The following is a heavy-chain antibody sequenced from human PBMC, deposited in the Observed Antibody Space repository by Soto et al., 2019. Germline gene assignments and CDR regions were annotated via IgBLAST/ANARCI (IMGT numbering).Heavy chain of an antibody. CDR1: GFTFSSYA. CDR2: ISYDGSNK. CDR3: ARDNFLPTIFGVVREYYYYGMDV. D-gene: IGHD3-3*01. Sequence: QVQLVESGGGVVQPGRSLRLSCAASGFTFSSYAMHWVRQAPGKGLEWVAVISYDGSNKYYADSVKGRFTISRDNSKKTLYLQMNSLRAEDTAVYYCARDNFLPTIFGVVREYYYYGMDVWGQGTTVTVSS. V-gene: IGHV3-30-3*01. J-gene: IGHJ6*02.